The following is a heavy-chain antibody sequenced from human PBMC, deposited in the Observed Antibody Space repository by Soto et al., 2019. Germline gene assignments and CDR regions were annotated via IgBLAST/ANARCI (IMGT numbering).Heavy chain of an antibody. CDR2: TSYDGSNN. CDR3: ARWGTRGGLDV. CDR1: GFTFRSYV. J-gene: IGHJ4*02. Sequence: QVQLVESGGGVVQPGTSLRLSCVGSGFTFRSYVIHWVRQAPGKGLEWVALTSYDGSNNFYGDSVKGRFTISRDNSRNTVELQMDSLSLEDTSLYDCARWGTRGGLDVWGQGTLVSVSS. V-gene: IGHV3-33*05. D-gene: IGHD3-16*01.